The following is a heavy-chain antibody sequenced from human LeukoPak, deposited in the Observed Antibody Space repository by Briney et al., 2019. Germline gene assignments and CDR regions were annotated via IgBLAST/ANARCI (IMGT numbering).Heavy chain of an antibody. D-gene: IGHD5-18*01. J-gene: IGHJ4*02. CDR1: GGSISSYY. Sequence: SETLSLTCTVSGGSISSYYWSWIRQPPGKGLEWIGYIYCSGSTNYNPSLKSRVTISVDTSKNQFSLKLSSVTAADTAVYYCARSGYSAGFDYWGQGTLVTVSS. V-gene: IGHV4-59*01. CDR3: ARSGYSAGFDY. CDR2: IYCSGST.